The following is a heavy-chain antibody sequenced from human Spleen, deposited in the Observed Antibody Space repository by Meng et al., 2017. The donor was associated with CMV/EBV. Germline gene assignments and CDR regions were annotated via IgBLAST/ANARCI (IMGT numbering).Heavy chain of an antibody. D-gene: IGHD3-10*01. CDR1: GYTFTSYD. V-gene: IGHV1-18*01. Sequence: ASVKVSCKASGYTFTSYDINWVRQATGQGLEWMGWISAYNGNTNYAQKLQGRITMTTDTSTSTAYMELRSLRSDDTAVYYCARDYTYYYGSGSLYYFDYWGQGTLVTVSS. CDR3: ARDYTYYYGSGSLYYFDY. CDR2: ISAYNGNT. J-gene: IGHJ4*02.